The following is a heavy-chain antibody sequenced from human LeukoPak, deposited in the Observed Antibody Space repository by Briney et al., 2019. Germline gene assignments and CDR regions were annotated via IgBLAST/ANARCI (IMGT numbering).Heavy chain of an antibody. J-gene: IGHJ4*02. Sequence: SGPTLVKPSETLSLTCTVSGGSISSSYWRWIRQPPGKGLEWIGYIYYSGSTNYNPSLKRRVTISVDTSRNQFSLKVTSVTAADTAMYYCARSRDGYTYYFDYWGQGNLVTVSS. CDR1: GGSISSSY. CDR3: ARSRDGYTYYFDY. D-gene: IGHD5-24*01. V-gene: IGHV4-59*01. CDR2: IYYSGST.